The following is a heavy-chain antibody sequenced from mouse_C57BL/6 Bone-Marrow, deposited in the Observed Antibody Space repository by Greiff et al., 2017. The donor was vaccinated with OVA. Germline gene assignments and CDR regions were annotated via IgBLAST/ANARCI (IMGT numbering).Heavy chain of an antibody. CDR3: ARHYYGSSYY. Sequence: EVKLVESGGDLVKPGGSLKLSCAASGFTFSSYGMSWVRQTPDKRLEWVPTISSGGSYTYYPDSVKGRFTISRDNAKNTLYLQMSSLKSEDTAMYYCARHYYGSSYYWGQGTTLTVSS. D-gene: IGHD1-1*01. V-gene: IGHV5-6*01. CDR2: ISSGGSYT. CDR1: GFTFSSYG. J-gene: IGHJ2*01.